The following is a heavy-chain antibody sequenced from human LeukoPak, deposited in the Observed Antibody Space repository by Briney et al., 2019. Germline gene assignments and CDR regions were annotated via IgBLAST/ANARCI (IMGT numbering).Heavy chain of an antibody. J-gene: IGHJ4*02. V-gene: IGHV4-39*01. CDR3: ARSHYYDSSGYVEGFDY. CDR2: IYYSGST. D-gene: IGHD3-22*01. CDR1: GGSISSSSYY. Sequence: PSETLSLTCTVSGGSISSSSYYWGWIRQPPGEGLEWIGSIYYSGSTYYNPSPNSRFTISVYTSKNQFSRKLCPFTAAAPAVYYCARSHYYDSSGYVEGFDYWGQGTMVTVSS.